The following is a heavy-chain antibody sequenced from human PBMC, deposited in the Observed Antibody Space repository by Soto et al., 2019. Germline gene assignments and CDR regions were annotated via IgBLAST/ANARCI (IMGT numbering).Heavy chain of an antibody. CDR2: IYYSGST. CDR1: GGSISSGGYY. Sequence: PSETLSLTCTVSGGSISSGGYYWSWIRQHPGKGLEWIGYIYYSGSTYYNPSLKSRVTISVDTSKNQFSLKLSSVTAADTAVYYCARDSPSDSYYYMDVWGKGTTVTVSS. CDR3: ARDSPSDSYYYMDV. V-gene: IGHV4-31*03. J-gene: IGHJ6*03.